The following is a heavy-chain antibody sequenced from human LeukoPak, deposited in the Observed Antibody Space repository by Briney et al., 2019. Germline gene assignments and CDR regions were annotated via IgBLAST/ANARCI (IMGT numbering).Heavy chain of an antibody. D-gene: IGHD6-19*01. J-gene: IGHJ4*02. CDR3: ARTLAVAGTMVWGACGY. V-gene: IGHV3-30-3*01. CDR1: GFTFSSYA. Sequence: GGTLRLSCGASGFTFSSYAMHWVRQAPGKGLEWVAVISYDGSNKYYADSVKGRFTISRDNSKNTLYLQMNSLRAEDTAVYYCARTLAVAGTMVWGACGYWGQGTLVTVSS. CDR2: ISYDGSNK.